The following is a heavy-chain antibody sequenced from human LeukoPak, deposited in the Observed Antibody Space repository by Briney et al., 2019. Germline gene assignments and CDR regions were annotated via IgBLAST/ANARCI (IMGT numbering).Heavy chain of an antibody. CDR1: GYTFISYG. D-gene: IGHD3-22*01. CDR2: IIPIFGTA. V-gene: IGHV1-69*13. Sequence: ASVKVSCKASGYTFISYGISWVRQAPAQGLEWMGGIIPIFGTANYAQKFQGRVTITADESTSTAYMELSSLRSEDTAVYYCARHPTGYDSSGYYDWGQGTLVTVSS. J-gene: IGHJ4*02. CDR3: ARHPTGYDSSGYYD.